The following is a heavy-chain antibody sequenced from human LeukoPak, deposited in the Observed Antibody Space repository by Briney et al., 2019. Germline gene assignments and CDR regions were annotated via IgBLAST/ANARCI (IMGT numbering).Heavy chain of an antibody. Sequence: ASVKVSCKTSGYTFTDYYIHWVRQAPGQGLEWMGWIIPNSGGTNYAQKFQGRVTMTRDTSISAAYMELTRLTSDDTAVYYCARHRVAAPNTNYFYIMGVWGQGTTVTVSS. CDR3: ARHRVAAPNTNYFYIMGV. CDR2: IIPNSGGT. J-gene: IGHJ6*02. V-gene: IGHV1-2*02. D-gene: IGHD6-13*01. CDR1: GYTFTDYY.